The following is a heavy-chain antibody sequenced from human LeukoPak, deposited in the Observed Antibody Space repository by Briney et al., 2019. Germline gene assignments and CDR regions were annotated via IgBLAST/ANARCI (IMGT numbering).Heavy chain of an antibody. V-gene: IGHV4-34*01. D-gene: IGHD3-9*01. J-gene: IGHJ4*02. CDR2: INHSGST. Sequence: TSETLSLTCAVYGGSFSGYYWSWIRQPPGKGLEWIGEINHSGSTNYNPSLKSRVTISVDTSKNQFSLKLSSVTAADTAVYYCARGGSVLRYFDWLYQHDYWGQETLVTVSS. CDR1: GGSFSGYY. CDR3: ARGGSVLRYFDWLYQHDY.